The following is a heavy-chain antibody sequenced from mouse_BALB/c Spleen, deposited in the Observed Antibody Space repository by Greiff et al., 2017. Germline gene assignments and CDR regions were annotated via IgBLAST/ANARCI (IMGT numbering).Heavy chain of an antibody. Sequence: DVMLVESGGGLVKPGGSLKLSCAASGFTFSSYAMSWVRQTPEKRLEWVASISSGGSTYYPDSLKGRFTISRDNARNILYLQMSSLWSEDTAMYYCARKEGYDYPWFAYWGQGTLVTVSA. V-gene: IGHV5-6-5*01. D-gene: IGHD2-4*01. CDR2: ISSGGST. J-gene: IGHJ3*01. CDR3: ARKEGYDYPWFAY. CDR1: GFTFSSYA.